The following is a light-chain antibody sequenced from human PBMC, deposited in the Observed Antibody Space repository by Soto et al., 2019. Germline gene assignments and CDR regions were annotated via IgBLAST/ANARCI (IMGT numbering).Light chain of an antibody. CDR2: SAS. J-gene: IGKJ1*01. CDR3: QQYNNWPRT. V-gene: IGKV3-20*01. CDR1: QNLGTLY. Sequence: EIVLTQSPGTLSLSPGERGTLSCRASQNLGTLYLAWFQQKSGQAPRLLIYSASRRATGIPDRFTGSGSGTDFTLTINRVEPEDFAVYYCQQYNNWPRTFGQGTKVDIK.